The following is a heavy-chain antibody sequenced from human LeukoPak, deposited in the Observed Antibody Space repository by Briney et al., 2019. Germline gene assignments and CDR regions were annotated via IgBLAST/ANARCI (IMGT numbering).Heavy chain of an antibody. CDR3: ARDRGTVTALDY. Sequence: GRSLRLSCAASGFTFNSYAMHWVRQAPGKGLEWVAVISYDGSNKYYADSVKGRFTISRDNSKNTLYLQMNSLRAEDTAVYYCARDRGTVTALDYWGQGTLVTVSS. CDR2: ISYDGSNK. CDR1: GFTFNSYA. D-gene: IGHD4-17*01. V-gene: IGHV3-30-3*01. J-gene: IGHJ4*02.